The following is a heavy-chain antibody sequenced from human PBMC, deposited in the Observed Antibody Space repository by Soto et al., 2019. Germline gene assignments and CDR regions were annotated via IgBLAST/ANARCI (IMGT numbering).Heavy chain of an antibody. CDR2: INHSGST. CDR1: GGSFSGYY. D-gene: IGHD2-2*01. Sequence: SETLSLTCAVYGGSFSGYYWSWIRQPPGKGLEWIGEINHSGSTNYNPSLKSRVTISVDTSKNQFSLKLSSVTAADTAVYYCARGGRFGYCSSTSCYSYYYYGMDVWGQGTKVTVSS. J-gene: IGHJ6*02. V-gene: IGHV4-34*01. CDR3: ARGGRFGYCSSTSCYSYYYYGMDV.